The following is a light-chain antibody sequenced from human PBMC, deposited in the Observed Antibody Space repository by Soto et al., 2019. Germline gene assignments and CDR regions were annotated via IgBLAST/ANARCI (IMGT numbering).Light chain of an antibody. Sequence: QSVLTQPPSESGTPGQRVTISCSGSRSNIGNNDVYWYQQFPGTAPKLLIYKTNQRPSGVPDRFSGSKSGTSASLAISGLRSEDEADYHCSTWDDSLSGVVFGGGIQLTVL. CDR2: KTN. V-gene: IGLV1-47*01. CDR1: RSNIGNND. CDR3: STWDDSLSGVV. J-gene: IGLJ2*01.